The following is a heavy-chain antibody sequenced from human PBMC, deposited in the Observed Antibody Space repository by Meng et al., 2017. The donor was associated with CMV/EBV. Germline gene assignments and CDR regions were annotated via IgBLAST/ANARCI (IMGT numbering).Heavy chain of an antibody. D-gene: IGHD3-10*01. V-gene: IGHV5-51*01. CDR2: IYPGDSDT. CDR1: GYSFTSYW. CDR3: ARRYGSGSYWFDP. Sequence: NASGYSFTSYWIGWVRQMPGKGLEWMGIIYPGDSDTRYSPSFQGQVTISADKSISTAYLQWSSLKASDTAMYYCARRYGSGSYWFDPWGQGTLVTVSS. J-gene: IGHJ5*02.